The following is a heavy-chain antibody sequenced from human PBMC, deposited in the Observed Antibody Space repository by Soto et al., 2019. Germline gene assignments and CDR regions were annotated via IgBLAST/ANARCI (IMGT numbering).Heavy chain of an antibody. CDR3: AKSVLLWFGALFDAFDI. CDR2: ISGSGGST. CDR1: GFTLSSYA. Sequence: GGSLRLSCAASGFTLSSYAMSWVRQAPGKGLEWVSAISGSGGSTYYADSVKGRFTISRDNSKNTLYLQMNSLRAEDTAVYYCAKSVLLWFGALFDAFDIWGQGTMVTVSS. V-gene: IGHV3-23*01. J-gene: IGHJ3*02. D-gene: IGHD3-10*01.